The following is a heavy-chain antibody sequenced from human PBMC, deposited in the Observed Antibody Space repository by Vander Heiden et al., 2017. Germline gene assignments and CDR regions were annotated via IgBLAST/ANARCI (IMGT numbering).Heavy chain of an antibody. CDR2: ISGSGGST. CDR3: AKDSEYGAGSYYKVGYFDY. Sequence: EVQLLESGGGLVQPGGSLRLSCAASGFTFSSYAMSWVRQAPGKGLEWVSAISGSGGSTYYAESVKGRVTISRDNSKNTLYLQMKSLRAEETAVYYCAKDSEYGAGSYYKVGYFDYWGQGTLVTVSS. J-gene: IGHJ4*02. D-gene: IGHD3-10*01. V-gene: IGHV3-23*01. CDR1: GFTFSSYA.